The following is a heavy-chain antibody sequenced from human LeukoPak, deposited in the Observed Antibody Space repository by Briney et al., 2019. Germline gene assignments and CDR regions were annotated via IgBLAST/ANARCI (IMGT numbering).Heavy chain of an antibody. CDR1: GYTFTSYY. D-gene: IGHD3-3*01. Sequence: ASVEVSCKASGYTFTSYYMHWVRQAPGQGLEWMGIINPSGGSTSYAQKFQGRVTITRDTSTSTVYMELSSLRSEDTAVYYCARKSRFFGAFDIWGQGTMVTVSS. V-gene: IGHV1-46*01. CDR3: ARKSRFFGAFDI. CDR2: INPSGGST. J-gene: IGHJ3*02.